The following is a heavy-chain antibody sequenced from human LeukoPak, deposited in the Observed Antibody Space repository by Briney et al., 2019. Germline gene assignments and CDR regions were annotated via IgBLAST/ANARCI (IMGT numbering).Heavy chain of an antibody. CDR2: ISGSGGST. CDR1: GFIFSSHA. CDR3: AKLKSIAVAGYFDY. D-gene: IGHD6-19*01. V-gene: IGHV3-23*01. Sequence: GGSLRLSCAASGFIFSSHAISWVRQAPGKGLEWVSAISGSGGSTHYADSVKGRFTISRDNSKNTVYLQMNSLRAEDTAVYYCAKLKSIAVAGYFDYWGQGTLVTVSS. J-gene: IGHJ4*02.